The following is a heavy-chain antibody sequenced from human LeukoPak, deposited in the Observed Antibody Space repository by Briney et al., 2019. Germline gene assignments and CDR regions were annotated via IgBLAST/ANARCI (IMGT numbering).Heavy chain of an antibody. CDR3: ARSVQLWSLYYFDY. Sequence: PGGSLRLSCAASGFTFSSYSMNWVRQAPGKGLEWVSSISSSSSYIYYADSVKGRFTISRDNAKNSLYLQMSSLRAEDTAVYYCARSVQLWSLYYFDYWGQGTLVTVSS. D-gene: IGHD5-18*01. CDR2: ISSSSSYI. V-gene: IGHV3-21*01. J-gene: IGHJ4*02. CDR1: GFTFSSYS.